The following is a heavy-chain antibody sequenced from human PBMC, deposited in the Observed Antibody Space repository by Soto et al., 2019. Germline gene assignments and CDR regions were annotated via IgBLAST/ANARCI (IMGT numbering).Heavy chain of an antibody. CDR3: ARASAYRDWFDP. CDR1: GGSFSGYY. D-gene: IGHD6-25*01. V-gene: IGHV4-34*01. Sequence: KPSETLSLTCAVYGGSFSGYYWSWIRQPPGKGLEWIGEINHSGSTNYNPSLKSRVTISVDTSKNQFSLKLSSVTAADTAVYYCARASAYRDWFDPWGQGTLVTVSS. J-gene: IGHJ5*02. CDR2: INHSGST.